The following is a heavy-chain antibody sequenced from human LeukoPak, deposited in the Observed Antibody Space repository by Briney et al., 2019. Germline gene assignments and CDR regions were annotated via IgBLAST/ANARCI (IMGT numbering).Heavy chain of an antibody. CDR3: ARIYSSSWYADY. CDR2: IYYSGST. Sequence: SETLSLTCTVSGGSISSGGYYWSWIRQHPGKGLEWIGYIYYSGSTYCNPSLKSRVTISVDTSKNQFSLKLSSVTAADTAVYYCARIYSSSWYADYWGQGTLVTVSS. CDR1: GGSISSGGYY. J-gene: IGHJ4*02. V-gene: IGHV4-31*03. D-gene: IGHD6-13*01.